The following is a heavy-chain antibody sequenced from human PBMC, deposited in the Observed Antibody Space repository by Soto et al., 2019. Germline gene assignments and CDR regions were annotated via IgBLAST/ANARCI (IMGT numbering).Heavy chain of an antibody. D-gene: IGHD5-18*01. CDR2: ISGSGGST. Sequence: EVQLLESGGGLVQPGGSLRLSCAASGFTFSSYAMSWVRQAPGKGLEWVSAISGSGGSTYYADSVKGRFTISRDNSKNTLYLQMNSLRAEDTAVYYCAKDYLVDTAMGGDDAFDIWGQGTMVTVSS. V-gene: IGHV3-23*01. CDR1: GFTFSSYA. J-gene: IGHJ3*02. CDR3: AKDYLVDTAMGGDDAFDI.